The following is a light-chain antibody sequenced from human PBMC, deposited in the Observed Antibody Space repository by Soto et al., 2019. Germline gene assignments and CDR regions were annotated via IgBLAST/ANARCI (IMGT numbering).Light chain of an antibody. CDR2: EVS. CDR1: SSDVGGYNY. J-gene: IGLJ1*01. Sequence: SVLTQPPSASGSPGQSVTISCTGTSSDVGGYNYVSWYQQHPGKAPKLIIYEVSKRPSGVPDRFSGSKSGNTASLTVSGLQAEDEADYYCSSYAGSNNPYVFGTGTKLTVL. V-gene: IGLV2-8*01. CDR3: SSYAGSNNPYV.